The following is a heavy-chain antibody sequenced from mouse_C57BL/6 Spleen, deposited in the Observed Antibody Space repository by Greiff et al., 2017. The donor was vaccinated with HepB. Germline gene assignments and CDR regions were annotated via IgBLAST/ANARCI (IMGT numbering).Heavy chain of an antibody. Sequence: EVQGVESGGGLVKPGGSLKLSCAASGFTFSSYTMSWVRQTPEKRLEWVATISGGGGNTYYPDSVKGRFTISRDNAKNTLYLQMSSLRSEDTALYYCARQGYYDYFDYWGQGTTLTVSS. D-gene: IGHD1-1*01. V-gene: IGHV5-9*01. CDR2: ISGGGGNT. CDR1: GFTFSSYT. CDR3: ARQGYYDYFDY. J-gene: IGHJ2*01.